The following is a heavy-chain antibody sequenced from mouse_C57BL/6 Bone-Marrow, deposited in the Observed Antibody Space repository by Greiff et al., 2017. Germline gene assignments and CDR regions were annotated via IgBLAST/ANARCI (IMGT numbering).Heavy chain of an antibody. CDR1: GYTFTSYG. CDR2: IFPRSGST. V-gene: IGHV1-81*01. D-gene: IGHD2-2*01. CDR3: AREETTVTGYIDY. Sequence: QVKLQQSGAELVRPGASVKLSCKASGYTFTSYGISWVKQRTGQGLEWIGEIFPRSGSTYYNEKFKGKATLTADTSSSTAYMELRSLTSEDSAVYFCAREETTVTGYIDYWGQGTTLTVSS. J-gene: IGHJ2*01.